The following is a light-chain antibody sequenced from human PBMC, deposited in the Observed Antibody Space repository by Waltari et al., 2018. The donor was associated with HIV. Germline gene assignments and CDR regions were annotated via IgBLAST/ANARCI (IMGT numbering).Light chain of an antibody. V-gene: IGKV1-33*01. CDR1: QDITNY. CDR3: QQYDNLPPYT. Sequence: DMQMTRSPSPLSASVGDRVTITCQASQDITNYLNWYQQKPGKAPKLLIYDASNLEIGVPSRFSGSGSGTDFTFTISSLQPEDIATYYCQQYDNLPPYTFGQGTKLEI. CDR2: DAS. J-gene: IGKJ2*01.